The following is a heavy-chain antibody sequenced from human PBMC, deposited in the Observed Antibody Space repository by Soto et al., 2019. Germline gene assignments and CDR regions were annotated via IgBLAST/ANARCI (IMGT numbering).Heavy chain of an antibody. CDR1: GGSFSGYY. CDR3: AGGYCSGGSCYSAPAY. CDR2: INHSGST. J-gene: IGHJ4*02. V-gene: IGHV4-34*01. Sequence: PSETLSLTCAVYGGSFSGYYWSWIRQPPGKGLEWIGEINHSGSTNYNPSLKSRVTISVDTSKNQFSLKLSSVTAADTAVYYCAGGYCSGGSCYSAPAYWGQGTLVTVS. D-gene: IGHD2-15*01.